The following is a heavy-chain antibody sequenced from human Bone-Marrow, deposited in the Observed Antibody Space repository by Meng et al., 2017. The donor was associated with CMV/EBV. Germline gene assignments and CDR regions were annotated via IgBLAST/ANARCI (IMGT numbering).Heavy chain of an antibody. CDR2: SSTYNGNT. CDR1: GYTFTSYD. CDR3: ARPLAYCSSTSCNNWFDP. Sequence: ASVKVSCKASGYTFTSYDISWVRQAPGQGLEWMGWSSTYNGNTNYAEKLEGRVTMTTDTSTSTAYMELRSLRSDDTAVYYWARPLAYCSSTSCNNWFDPWGQGTLVTVSS. D-gene: IGHD2-2*01. V-gene: IGHV1-18*01. J-gene: IGHJ5*02.